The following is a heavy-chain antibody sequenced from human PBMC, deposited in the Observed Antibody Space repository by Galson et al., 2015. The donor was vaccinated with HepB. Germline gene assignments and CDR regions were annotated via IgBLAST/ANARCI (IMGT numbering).Heavy chain of an antibody. CDR2: AYYRSKWYN. V-gene: IGHV6-1*01. Sequence: CPIPGDSVSTNIVAWNWIRQSPSRGLEWLGRAYYRSKWYNDYAVSVQSRITINPDTSRNQFSLQLNSVTPEDTGVYYCTRVRHPARGMGGWGQGTTVTVSS. CDR3: TRVRHPARGMGG. D-gene: IGHD6-25*01. CDR1: GDSVSTNIVA. J-gene: IGHJ6*02.